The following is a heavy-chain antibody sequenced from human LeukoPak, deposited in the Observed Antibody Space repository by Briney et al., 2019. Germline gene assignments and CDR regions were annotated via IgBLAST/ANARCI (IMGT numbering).Heavy chain of an antibody. D-gene: IGHD6-13*01. CDR3: ARGYSSSWYPDAFDI. Sequence: GGSLRLSCAASGFTFSSYAMHWVRQAPGKGLEYVSAISSNGGSTYYANSVKGRFAISRDNSKNTLYLQMGSLRAEDMAVYYCARGYSSSWYPDAFDIWGQGTMVTVSS. V-gene: IGHV3-64*01. CDR1: GFTFSSYA. J-gene: IGHJ3*02. CDR2: ISSNGGST.